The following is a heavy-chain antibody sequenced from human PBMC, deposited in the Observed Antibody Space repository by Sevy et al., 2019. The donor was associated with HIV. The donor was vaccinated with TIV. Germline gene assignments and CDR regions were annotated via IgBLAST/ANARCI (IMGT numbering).Heavy chain of an antibody. CDR2: ISWNSGSI. D-gene: IGHD3-10*01. V-gene: IGHV3-9*01. CDR3: AAVGFGELSVYYGMDV. J-gene: IGHJ6*02. CDR1: GFTFDDYA. Sequence: GGSLRLSCAASGFTFDDYAMHWVRQAPGKGLEWVSGISWNSGSIGYADSVKGRFTFSRDNAKNSLYLQMNSLRAEDTALYYCAAVGFGELSVYYGMDVWGQGTTVTVSS.